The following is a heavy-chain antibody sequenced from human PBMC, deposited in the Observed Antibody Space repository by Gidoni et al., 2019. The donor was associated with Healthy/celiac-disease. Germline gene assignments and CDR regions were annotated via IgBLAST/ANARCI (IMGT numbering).Heavy chain of an antibody. CDR1: GGSISSGGYY. CDR2: IYYSGST. Sequence: QVQMQESGPGLVKPSQTLSLTCTVSGGSISSGGYYWSWIRQHPGKGLEWIGYIYYSGSTYYNPSLKSRVTISVDTSENQFSLKLSSVTAADTAVYYCARGVLIITMVRGANWFDPWGQGTLVTVSS. V-gene: IGHV4-31*03. D-gene: IGHD3-10*01. CDR3: ARGVLIITMVRGANWFDP. J-gene: IGHJ5*02.